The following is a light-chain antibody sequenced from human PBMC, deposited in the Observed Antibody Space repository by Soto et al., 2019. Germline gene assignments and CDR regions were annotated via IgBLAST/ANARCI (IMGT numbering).Light chain of an antibody. CDR1: SSNIGNNY. V-gene: IGLV1-51*01. Sequence: QSVLTQPPSVSAAPGQKVTISCSGSSSNIGNNYVSWYQQLPGTAPKLLIYDNNKRPSGIPDRFSDSKSGTSATLGITGVQTGDEADYYCRTWDTSLSAYVFGTGTKVTVL. CDR3: RTWDTSLSAYV. J-gene: IGLJ1*01. CDR2: DNN.